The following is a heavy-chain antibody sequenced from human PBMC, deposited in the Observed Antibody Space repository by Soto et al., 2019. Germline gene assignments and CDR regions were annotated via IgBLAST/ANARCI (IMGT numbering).Heavy chain of an antibody. CDR1: GFTFSSYA. CDR3: AKAVRGVKAFYYYGMDV. CDR2: ISGSGGST. Sequence: GGSLRLSCAASGFTFSSYAMSWVLQAPWKGLEWVSAISGSGGSTYYADSVKGRFTISRDNSKNTLYLQMNSLRAEDTAVYYCAKAVRGVKAFYYYGMDVWGQGTTVTVSS. V-gene: IGHV3-23*01. J-gene: IGHJ6*02. D-gene: IGHD3-10*01.